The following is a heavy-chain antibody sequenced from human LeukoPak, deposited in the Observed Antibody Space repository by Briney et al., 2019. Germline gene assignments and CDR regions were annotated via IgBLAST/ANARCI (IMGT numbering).Heavy chain of an antibody. D-gene: IGHD1-26*01. CDR2: INHGGST. V-gene: IGHV4-34*01. CDR1: GGSFSGYY. J-gene: IGHJ6*03. CDR3: ARVGRIGSGYYYYYYMDV. Sequence: SETLSLTCAVYGGSFSGYYWSWIRQPPGKGLEWIGEINHGGSTNYNPSLKSRVTISVDTSKNQFSLKLSSVTAADTAVYYCARVGRIGSGYYYYYYMDVWGKGTTVTVSS.